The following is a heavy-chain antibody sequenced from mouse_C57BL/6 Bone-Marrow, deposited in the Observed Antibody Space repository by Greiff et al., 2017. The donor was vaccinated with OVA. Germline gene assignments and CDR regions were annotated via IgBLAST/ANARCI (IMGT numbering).Heavy chain of an antibody. D-gene: IGHD2-3*01. J-gene: IGHJ2*01. CDR1: GYTFTSYG. CDR2: IYPRSGNT. Sequence: VQRVESGAELARPGASVKLSCKASGYTFTSYGISWVKQRTGQDLEWIGEIYPRSGNTYYNEKFKGKATLTADKSSSTAYMELRSLTSEDSAVYFCAPYDGDWGQGTTLTVSS. CDR3: APYDGD. V-gene: IGHV1-81*01.